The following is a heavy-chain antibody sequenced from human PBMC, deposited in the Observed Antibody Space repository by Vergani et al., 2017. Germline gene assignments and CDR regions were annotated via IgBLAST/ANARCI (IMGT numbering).Heavy chain of an antibody. D-gene: IGHD6-13*01. CDR2: IYYSRST. CDR3: ARETGSSSGYRWFDP. Sequence: QLQLQESGPGLVKPSETLSLPCTVSGGSISSSSYYWGWIRQPPGKGLEWIGSIYYSRSTNYNPSLKSRVTISVDTSKNQFSLTLSSVTAADTAVSYCARETGSSSGYRWFDPWGQGTLVTVSS. CDR1: GGSISSSSYY. J-gene: IGHJ5*02. V-gene: IGHV4-39*07.